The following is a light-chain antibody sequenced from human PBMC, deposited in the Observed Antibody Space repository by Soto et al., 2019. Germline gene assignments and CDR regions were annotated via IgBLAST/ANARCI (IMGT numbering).Light chain of an antibody. CDR2: DVT. Sequence: QSVLTQPASVSGPPGQSITISCTGTSSDVGAYNYVSWYQHHPGKAPILVIYDVTNRPSGISDRFSGSKSGNTASLTISGLLAEDESDYYCTSYTSTITYVFGTGTKLTVL. J-gene: IGLJ1*01. V-gene: IGLV2-14*01. CDR1: SSDVGAYNY. CDR3: TSYTSTITYV.